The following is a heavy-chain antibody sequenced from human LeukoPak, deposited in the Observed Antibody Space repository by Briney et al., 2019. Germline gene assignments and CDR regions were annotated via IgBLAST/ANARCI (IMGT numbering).Heavy chain of an antibody. CDR3: ARTQTYSTDY. CDR1: GFTFSSYA. J-gene: IGHJ4*02. Sequence: GGSLRLSCAASGFTFSSYAMHWVRQAPGKGLEWVAVISYDGSNKYYADSVKGRFTISRDNSKNTLYLEMNSLRAEDTAVYYCARTQTYSTDYWGQGTLVTVSS. D-gene: IGHD2-21*01. V-gene: IGHV3-30-3*01. CDR2: ISYDGSNK.